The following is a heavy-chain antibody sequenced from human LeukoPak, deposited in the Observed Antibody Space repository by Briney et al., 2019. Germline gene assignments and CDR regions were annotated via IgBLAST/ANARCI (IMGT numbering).Heavy chain of an antibody. CDR1: GDSVSTHSAA. Sequence: SQTLSLTCVISGDSVSTHSAAWNWIRQSPSRGLEWLGRTYYRSSWFNDYAPAIKGRITINPDTSRNQFSLQLKSVTPEDTAVYYCARGLIGYDWDYFDYWGQGTLVTVSS. J-gene: IGHJ4*02. V-gene: IGHV6-1*01. D-gene: IGHD5-12*01. CDR3: ARGLIGYDWDYFDY. CDR2: TYYRSSWFN.